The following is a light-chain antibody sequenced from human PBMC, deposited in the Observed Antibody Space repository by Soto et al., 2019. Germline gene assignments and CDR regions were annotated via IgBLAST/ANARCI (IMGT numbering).Light chain of an antibody. V-gene: IGKV3-20*01. CDR1: QSVSSSY. CDR2: GAS. Sequence: EIVLTQSPGTLSLSPGERATLSCRASQSVSSSYLAWYQQKPGQAPRLLIYGASTRATGIPARFSGSGSGTDFTLTISRLEPEDFAVYYCQQYGSSPGLFTFGPGTKVDIK. CDR3: QQYGSSPGLFT. J-gene: IGKJ3*01.